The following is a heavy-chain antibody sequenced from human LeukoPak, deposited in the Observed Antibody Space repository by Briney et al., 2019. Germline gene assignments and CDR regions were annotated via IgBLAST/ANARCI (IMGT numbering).Heavy chain of an antibody. CDR2: IYYSGST. J-gene: IGHJ4*02. CDR1: GGSISSSSYY. V-gene: IGHV4-39*07. CDR3: ARSLLWSRYYFDY. D-gene: IGHD3-10*01. Sequence: KPSETLSLTCTVSGGSISSSSYYWGWIRQPPGKGLEWIGSIYYSGSTYYNPSLKSRVTISVDTSKNQFSLKLSSVTAADTAVYYCARSLLWSRYYFDYWGQGTLVTVSS.